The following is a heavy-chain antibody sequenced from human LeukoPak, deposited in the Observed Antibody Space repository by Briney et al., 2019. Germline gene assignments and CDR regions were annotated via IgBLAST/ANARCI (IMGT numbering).Heavy chain of an antibody. Sequence: GGSLRLSCGASGLTFSTYSMNWVRQAPGKGREWVSSISSSSSYIYYADSVKGRFTISRDNAKNSLYLQMNSLRAEDTAVYYCARAVWAAAGTASGYWGQGTLVTVSS. J-gene: IGHJ4*02. CDR1: GLTFSTYS. V-gene: IGHV3-21*01. D-gene: IGHD6-13*01. CDR2: ISSSSSYI. CDR3: ARAVWAAAGTASGY.